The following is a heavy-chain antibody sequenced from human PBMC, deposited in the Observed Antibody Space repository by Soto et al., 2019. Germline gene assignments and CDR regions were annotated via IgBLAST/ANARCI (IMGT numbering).Heavy chain of an antibody. V-gene: IGHV4-31*01. Sequence: QVQLQESGPGRVKPSQTLSLTCTVSGGSISSGGYYWSWIRQHPGKGQEWIGYIYYCGSTYYNPSLKRPLNISVATSKHQFSLKLSSVTAADTAVYSCARRVTYFGFDYWGQGTLVTVSS. J-gene: IGHJ4*02. CDR3: ARRVTYFGFDY. CDR1: GGSISSGGYY. D-gene: IGHD1-26*01. CDR2: IYYCGST.